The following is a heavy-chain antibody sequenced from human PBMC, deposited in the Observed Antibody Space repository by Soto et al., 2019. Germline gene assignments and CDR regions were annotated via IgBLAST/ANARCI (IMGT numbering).Heavy chain of an antibody. CDR2: IVNHRGRK. V-gene: IGHV3-33*01. D-gene: IGHD1-1*01. J-gene: IGHJ4*02. Sequence: QVQLVESGGGVVQPGTSLRLSCAASGFLFSRFGMHWVRQAPGKGLEWVAVIVNHRGRKDYADSVRGRFTISRDNSRNTLFLEMSSLRVEDTAIYYCARDDEYDDNGLDYWGQGTLVTVSS. CDR1: GFLFSRFG. CDR3: ARDDEYDDNGLDY.